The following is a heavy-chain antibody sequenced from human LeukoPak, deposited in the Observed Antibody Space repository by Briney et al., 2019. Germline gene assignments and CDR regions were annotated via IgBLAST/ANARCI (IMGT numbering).Heavy chain of an antibody. CDR3: ARVRAGYCSSTSCYYYGMDV. D-gene: IGHD2-2*01. Sequence: SETLSLTCTVSGGFISSYSWSWIRQPPGKGLEWIGYIYYSGSTNYNPSLKSRVTISVDTSKNQFSLKLSSVTAADTAVYYCARVRAGYCSSTSCYYYGMDVWGQGTTVTLSS. CDR1: GGFISSYS. CDR2: IYYSGST. V-gene: IGHV4-59*01. J-gene: IGHJ6*02.